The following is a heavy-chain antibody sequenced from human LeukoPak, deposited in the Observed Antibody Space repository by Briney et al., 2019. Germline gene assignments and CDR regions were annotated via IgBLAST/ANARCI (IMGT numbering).Heavy chain of an antibody. CDR1: GFTFSSYS. V-gene: IGHV3-21*06. CDR2: ISDSSSYI. D-gene: IGHD3-22*01. Sequence: GGSLRLSCAASGFTFSSYSMNWVRQAPGKGLEWVSSISDSSSYIFYADSVKGRFTISRDNAKNSLYLHMNSLRAEDTAVYYCARAQSHSSGYYYGGGDWFDPWGQGTLVTVSS. J-gene: IGHJ5*02. CDR3: ARAQSHSSGYYYGGGDWFDP.